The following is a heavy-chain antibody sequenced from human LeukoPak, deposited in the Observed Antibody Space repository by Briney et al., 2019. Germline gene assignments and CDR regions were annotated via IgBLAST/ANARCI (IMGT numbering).Heavy chain of an antibody. CDR1: GYTFISYD. D-gene: IGHD3-22*01. CDR2: ISVYNGNT. CDR3: ARAYYSSGYYSNVPGFDY. J-gene: IGHJ4*02. Sequence: GASVKVSCKASGYTFISYDISWARQAPGQGLEWMGWISVYNGNTNYAQKLQDRVTMTTDTSTSTAYMELRSLRSDDAALYYCARAYYSSGYYSNVPGFDYWGQGTLVTVSS. V-gene: IGHV1-18*01.